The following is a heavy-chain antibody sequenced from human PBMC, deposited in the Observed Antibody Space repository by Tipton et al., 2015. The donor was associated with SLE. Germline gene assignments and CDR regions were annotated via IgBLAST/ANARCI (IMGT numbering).Heavy chain of an antibody. J-gene: IGHJ6*02. CDR2: ISWNSGSI. CDR1: GFTFDDYA. V-gene: IGHV3-9*01. Sequence: SLRLSCAASGFTFDDYAMHWVRQAPGKGLEWVSGISWNSGSIGYADSVKGRFTISRDNAKNSLYLQMNSLRAEDTAVYYCARDYHGSGSYYNVAAQYYYGMDVWGQGTTVTVSS. D-gene: IGHD3-10*01. CDR3: ARDYHGSGSYYNVAAQYYYGMDV.